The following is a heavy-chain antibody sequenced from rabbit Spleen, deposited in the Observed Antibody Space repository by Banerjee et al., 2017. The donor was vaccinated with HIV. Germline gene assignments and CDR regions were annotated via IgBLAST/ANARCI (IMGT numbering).Heavy chain of an antibody. Sequence: QEQLEESAGGLVQPGGSLKLSCKASGVSFSFSNYMCWVRQAPGKGLEWIGCVDVGSSGFTYFANWAKGRFTISKTSSTTVTLKMTSLTAADTATYFCARDSLVYGGYGYVDLWGPGTLVTVS. CDR2: VDVGSSGFT. D-gene: IGHD6-1*01. CDR3: ARDSLVYGGYGYVDL. J-gene: IGHJ4*01. V-gene: IGHV1S45*01. CDR1: GVSFSFSNY.